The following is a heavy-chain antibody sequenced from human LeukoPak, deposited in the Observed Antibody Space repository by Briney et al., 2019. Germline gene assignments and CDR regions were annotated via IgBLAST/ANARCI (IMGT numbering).Heavy chain of an antibody. D-gene: IGHD3-9*01. CDR3: TTDLDFKLDY. Sequence: QPGGSLRLSCAVSGFTFSSYSMLWVAQAPGRSLVWVSRIKPGGRTTKYAASVTGRFTISRDNAKNTLYLQMNSLRADDTAVYFCTTDLDFKLDYWGQGALVTVAP. J-gene: IGHJ4*02. CDR2: IKPGGRTT. V-gene: IGHV3-74*01. CDR1: GFTFSSYS.